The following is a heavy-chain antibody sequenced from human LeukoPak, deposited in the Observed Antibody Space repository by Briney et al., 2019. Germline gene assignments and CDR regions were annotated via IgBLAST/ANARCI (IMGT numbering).Heavy chain of an antibody. J-gene: IGHJ3*02. CDR1: SYE. V-gene: IGHV4-39*01. CDR3: ARPDALDI. CDR2: IYYSGST. Sequence: SYEMNWVRQAPGKGLEWIGSIYYSGSTYYNPSLKSRVTISVDASKNQFSLRMSSVTAADTAVYYCARPDALDIWGQGTMVTVSS.